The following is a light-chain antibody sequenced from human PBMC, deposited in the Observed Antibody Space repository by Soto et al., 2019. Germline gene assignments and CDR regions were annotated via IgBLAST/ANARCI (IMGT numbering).Light chain of an antibody. Sequence: DVVMTQSPLSLPVTLGQPASISCRSSQSLVYSDGNTYLNWFQQRPGQSPRRLIYKVSNRDSGVPDRLSGSGSGTDFTLKISRVEAEDVGSYYWMQGTHWLWTFGQGTKVEIK. CDR1: QSLVYSDGNTY. CDR2: KVS. J-gene: IGKJ1*01. V-gene: IGKV2-30*01. CDR3: MQGTHWLWT.